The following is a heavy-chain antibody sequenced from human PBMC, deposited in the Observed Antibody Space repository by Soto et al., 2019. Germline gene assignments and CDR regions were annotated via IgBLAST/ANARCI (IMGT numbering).Heavy chain of an antibody. CDR3: ARRGVAVAEFDY. CDR1: GGSISSSSYY. D-gene: IGHD6-19*01. CDR2: IYYSGST. Sequence: QLQLQESGPGLVKPSETLSLTCTVSGGSISSSSYYWGWIRQPPGKGLEWIGSIYYSGSTYYNPSLKSRVTISVDTSKNQFSLKLSSVTAADTAVYYCARRGVAVAEFDYWGQGTLVTVSS. J-gene: IGHJ4*02. V-gene: IGHV4-39*01.